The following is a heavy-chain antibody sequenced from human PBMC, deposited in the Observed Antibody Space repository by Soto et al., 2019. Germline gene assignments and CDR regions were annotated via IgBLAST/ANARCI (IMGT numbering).Heavy chain of an antibody. Sequence: EVQLVESGGGLVQPGGSLRLSCAASGFTFGSYTMNWVRQAPGRGLEWVSSISSSSFALYYADSVKGRFSISRDNAKNSLYLQMNSLRDEDTAVYYCATGNGWQPNWGQGTLATVSS. V-gene: IGHV3-48*02. J-gene: IGHJ4*02. CDR1: GFTFGSYT. D-gene: IGHD6-19*01. CDR3: ATGNGWQPN. CDR2: ISSSSFAL.